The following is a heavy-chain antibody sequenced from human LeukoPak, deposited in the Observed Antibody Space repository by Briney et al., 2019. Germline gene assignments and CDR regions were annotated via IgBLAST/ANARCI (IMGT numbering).Heavy chain of an antibody. D-gene: IGHD3-16*02. CDR3: ARVRMITFGGVIVIPNYFDY. V-gene: IGHV4-38-2*02. CDR1: GYSISSGYY. CDR2: IYHSGST. J-gene: IGHJ4*02. Sequence: SETLSLTCTVSGYSISSGYYWGWIRQPPGKGLEWIGSIYHSGSTYYNPSLKSRVTISVDTSKNQFSLKLSSVTAADTAVYYCARVRMITFGGVIVIPNYFDYWGQGTLVTVSS.